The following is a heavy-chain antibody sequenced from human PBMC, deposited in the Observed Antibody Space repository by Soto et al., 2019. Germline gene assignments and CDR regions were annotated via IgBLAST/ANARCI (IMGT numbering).Heavy chain of an antibody. CDR3: ARGGEVVAATSPYYFGS. CDR2: INPNSGGT. Sequence: ASVKVSCKASGYTFTGYYMHWVRQAPGEGLEWMGWINPNSGGTNYAQKFQGWVTMTRDTSISTAYMELSRLRSDDTAVYYCARGGEVVAATSPYYFGSWGQGTRVPV. D-gene: IGHD2-15*01. V-gene: IGHV1-2*04. J-gene: IGHJ4*02. CDR1: GYTFTGYY.